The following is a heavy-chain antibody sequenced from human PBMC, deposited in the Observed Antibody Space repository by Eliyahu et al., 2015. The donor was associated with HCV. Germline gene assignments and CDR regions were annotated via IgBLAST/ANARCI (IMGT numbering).Heavy chain of an antibody. J-gene: IGHJ4*02. CDR3: ARVGRGAYGDYACNY. CDR1: GFTFSXXA. Sequence: EVQLVESGGGLVQPGGSLRLXCATSGFTFSXXAMNWVRQAPGKGLEWVSYISSSSTTIYYTNSVKGRFTISRDNAKNSLYLQMNSLRDEDTAVYYCARVGRGAYGDYACNYWGQGTLVTVSS. CDR2: ISSSSTTI. V-gene: IGHV3-48*02. D-gene: IGHD4-17*01.